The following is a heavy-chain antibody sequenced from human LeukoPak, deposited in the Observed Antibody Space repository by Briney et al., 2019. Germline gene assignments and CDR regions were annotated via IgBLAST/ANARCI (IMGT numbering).Heavy chain of an antibody. CDR3: AKSGSVTGIRGAFDI. Sequence: GGSLRLSCAASEFPFSSFGMHWVRQASGKGLEWVAFIQYAGNNKYYADSMKGRFTISRDNSKNTLYLQMSSLRAADTAVYYCAKSGSVTGIRGAFDIWGQGTMVTVSS. V-gene: IGHV3-30*02. J-gene: IGHJ3*02. D-gene: IGHD1-20*01. CDR1: EFPFSSFG. CDR2: IQYAGNNK.